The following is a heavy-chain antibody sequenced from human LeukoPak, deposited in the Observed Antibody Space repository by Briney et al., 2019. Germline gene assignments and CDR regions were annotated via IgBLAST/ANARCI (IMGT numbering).Heavy chain of an antibody. J-gene: IGHJ4*02. CDR1: GFTFSSYA. CDR3: AKGYSHFDY. Sequence: GGSLRLSCAASGFTFSSYAMTWVRQAPGKGLEWVSTISVSGGSTYYADSVKGRFTISRDSSKNTLSLQMNSPRAEDTAVYYCAKGYSHFDYWGQGTQVTVSS. V-gene: IGHV3-23*01. D-gene: IGHD5-12*01. CDR2: ISVSGGST.